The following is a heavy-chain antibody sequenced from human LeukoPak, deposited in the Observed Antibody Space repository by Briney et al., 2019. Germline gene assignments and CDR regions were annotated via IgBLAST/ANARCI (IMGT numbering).Heavy chain of an antibody. D-gene: IGHD6-19*01. CDR2: ISSTSSYI. CDR3: ARSSGWYHRGPDYYYYYMDV. V-gene: IGHV3-21*01. J-gene: IGHJ6*03. Sequence: GGSLRLSCAASGFIFNSHSMNWVRQAPGKRLEWVSSISSTSSYIYHADSVKSRFTISRDNAKNSLYLQMNSLRAEDTAVYYCARSSGWYHRGPDYYYYYMDVWGKGTTVTVS. CDR1: GFIFNSHS.